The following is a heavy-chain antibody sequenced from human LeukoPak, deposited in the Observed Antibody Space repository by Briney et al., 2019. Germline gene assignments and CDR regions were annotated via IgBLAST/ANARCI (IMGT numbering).Heavy chain of an antibody. V-gene: IGHV1-18*01. Sequence: ASVKVSCKASGYTFTSYGISWVRQAPGQGLEWMGWISAYNGNTNYAQKLQGRVTMTTDTSTSTAYMELRSLRSDDTAVYYCARDPAYGSGSYYNSSWGQGTLVTVSS. CDR1: GYTFTSYG. CDR2: ISAYNGNT. D-gene: IGHD3-10*01. J-gene: IGHJ4*02. CDR3: ARDPAYGSGSYYNSS.